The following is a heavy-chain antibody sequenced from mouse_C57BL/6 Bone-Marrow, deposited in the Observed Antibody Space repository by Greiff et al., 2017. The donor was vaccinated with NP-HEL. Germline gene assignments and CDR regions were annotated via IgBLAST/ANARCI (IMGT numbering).Heavy chain of an antibody. Sequence: QVQLQQSGAELARPGASVKLSCKASGYTFTSYGISWVKQRTGQGLEWIGEIYPRSGNTYYNEKFKGKATLTADKSSSTAYMELRSLTSEDSAVYFCARGTVYYGNFDYGGRGTTLTVSA. V-gene: IGHV1-81*01. J-gene: IGHJ2*01. CDR1: GYTFTSYG. CDR3: ARGTVYYGNFDY. CDR2: IYPRSGNT. D-gene: IGHD2-1*01.